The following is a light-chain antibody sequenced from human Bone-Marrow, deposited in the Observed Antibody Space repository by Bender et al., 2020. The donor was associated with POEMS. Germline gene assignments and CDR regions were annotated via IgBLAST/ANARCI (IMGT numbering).Light chain of an antibody. V-gene: IGLV3-21*02. J-gene: IGLJ2*01. CDR2: DNR. CDR1: NLGSKN. CDR3: QVWDGLSEQVV. Sequence: SFELTQPPSVSVAPGQTATITCGGNNLGSKNVHWYQKRPGQAPLVVVYDNRVRPSGLPERFSGSNSGNTATLTIRRVEGGDEADYYCQVWDGLSEQVVFGGGTKLTVL.